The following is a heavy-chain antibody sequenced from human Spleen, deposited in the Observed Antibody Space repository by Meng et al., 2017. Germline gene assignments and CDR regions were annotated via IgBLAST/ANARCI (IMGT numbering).Heavy chain of an antibody. D-gene: IGHD2-8*01. CDR3: ARGLLYGSSPASFDS. J-gene: IGHJ4*02. CDR2: INPSGGST. Sequence: ASVKVSCKASGYTFTSYYMHWVRQAPGQGLEWMGIINPSGGSTSYAQKFQGRVTIVRDTSAFSAYMELNSLRSEDTAVHYCARGLLYGSSPASFDSWGQGTLVTVSS. CDR1: GYTFTSYY. V-gene: IGHV1-46*01.